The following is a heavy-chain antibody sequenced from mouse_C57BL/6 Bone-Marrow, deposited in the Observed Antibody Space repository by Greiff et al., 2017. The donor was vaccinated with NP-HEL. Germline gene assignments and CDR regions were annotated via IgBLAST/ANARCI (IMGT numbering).Heavy chain of an antibody. Sequence: VQLQQSGPELVKPGASVKLSCKASGYTFTSYDINWLKQRPGQGLEWIGWIYPRAGSTKYNEKFKGKATLTVDTSSSTAYMELHSLTSEDSAVYFCARWDGYGYYYAMDYWGQGTSVTVSS. V-gene: IGHV1-85*01. CDR3: ARWDGYGYYYAMDY. CDR1: GYTFTSYD. J-gene: IGHJ4*01. CDR2: IYPRAGST. D-gene: IGHD2-2*01.